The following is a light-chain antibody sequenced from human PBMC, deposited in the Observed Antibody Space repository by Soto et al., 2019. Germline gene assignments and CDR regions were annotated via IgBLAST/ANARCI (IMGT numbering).Light chain of an antibody. CDR2: RNN. V-gene: IGLV1-47*01. Sequence: QSVLTQPPSASGTPGQRVTISCSGSSSNIGSNYVYWYQQLPGTAPKLLIYRNNQRPSGVTDRFSGSKSGTSASPAIRGLRSEDEADYYCAAWDDSLSGPVFGGGTKLTVL. CDR1: SSNIGSNY. CDR3: AAWDDSLSGPV. J-gene: IGLJ3*02.